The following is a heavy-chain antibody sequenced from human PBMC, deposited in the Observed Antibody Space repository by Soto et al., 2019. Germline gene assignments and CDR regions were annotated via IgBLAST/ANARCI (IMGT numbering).Heavy chain of an antibody. CDR2: LTGSGDNA. Sequence: EVRLLQSGGRSVQPGGSLRLSCAASGFSFDKYALTWVRQAPGKGLEWVAALTGSGDNAYYADSVRGRFTISRDNSKNTLYLQMNSLRVEDSAIYHCARDAMLEPLDHWGQGTLVTVSS. V-gene: IGHV3-23*01. CDR1: GFSFDKYA. D-gene: IGHD1-1*01. J-gene: IGHJ4*02. CDR3: ARDAMLEPLDH.